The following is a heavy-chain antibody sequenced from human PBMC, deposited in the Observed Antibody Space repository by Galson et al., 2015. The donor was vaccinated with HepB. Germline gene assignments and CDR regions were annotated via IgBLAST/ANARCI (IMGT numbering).Heavy chain of an antibody. CDR2: IWHAGSNQ. V-gene: IGHV3-33*01. J-gene: IGHJ4*02. CDR3: AREDIGIYYPLLDY. Sequence: SLRLSCAASGFTFSNYGMHWVRQAPGKGLEWVGVIWHAGSNQHYVDSLKGRFTNSRDNSKNTLYLHINSLRAEDTAVYYCAREDIGIYYPLLDYWGQGTLVTVSS. CDR1: GFTFSNYG. D-gene: IGHD1-26*01.